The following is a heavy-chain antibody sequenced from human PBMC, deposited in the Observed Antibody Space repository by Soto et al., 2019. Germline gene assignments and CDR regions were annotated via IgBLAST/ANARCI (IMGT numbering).Heavy chain of an antibody. CDR3: ATGPRLLSNWFAP. J-gene: IGHJ5*02. CDR1: GYTLTELS. CDR2: FDPEDGET. V-gene: IGHV1-24*01. Sequence: ASVKVSCKVSGYTLTELSMHWVRQAPGKGLEWMGGFDPEDGETIYAQKFQGRVTMTEDTSTDTAYMELSSLRSEDTAVYYCATGPRLLSNWFAPWRHGPLITVSS.